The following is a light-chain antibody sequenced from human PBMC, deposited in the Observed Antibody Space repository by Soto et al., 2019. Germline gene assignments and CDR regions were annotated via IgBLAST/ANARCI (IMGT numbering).Light chain of an antibody. CDR3: SAYSDIDTKV. CDR1: SSDVGAYIY. V-gene: IGLV2-14*03. CDR2: EVN. J-gene: IGLJ1*01. Sequence: HSALTQPASVSGSPGQLITISCGGTSSDVGAYIYVSWYQQFPGKAPKLILYEVNNRPSGVSNRFSGSKSDTTASLTISGLQPEDEADYYCSAYSDIDTKVFGTGTKDTVL.